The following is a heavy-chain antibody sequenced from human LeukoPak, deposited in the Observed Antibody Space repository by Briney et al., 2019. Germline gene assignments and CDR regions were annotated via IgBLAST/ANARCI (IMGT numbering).Heavy chain of an antibody. CDR3: AKVVSYDSSGYVDY. CDR2: ISWNSGSI. CDR1: GFTFDDHA. Sequence: PGGSLRLSCAASGFTFDDHAMHWVRQAPGKGLEWVSGISWNSGSIGYADSVKGRFTISRDNAKNSLYLQMNSLRAEDTALYYCAKVVSYDSSGYVDYWGQGTLVTVSS. D-gene: IGHD3-22*01. V-gene: IGHV3-9*01. J-gene: IGHJ4*02.